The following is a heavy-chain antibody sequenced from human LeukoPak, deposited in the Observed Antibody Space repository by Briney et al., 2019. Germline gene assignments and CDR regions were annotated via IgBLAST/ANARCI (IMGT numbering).Heavy chain of an antibody. J-gene: IGHJ4*02. CDR1: GFTSSSYA. CDR2: VSGSGDRM. CDR3: AKAAAAPGFDF. D-gene: IGHD6-13*01. V-gene: IGHV3-23*01. Sequence: GGSLRLSCAASGFTSSSYALNWVRQAPGKGLEWVATVSGSGDRMYHADSVKGRFTISRDNSKSAIYLQMNSLRAEDTALYYCAKAAAAPGFDFWGQGTLVTVSS.